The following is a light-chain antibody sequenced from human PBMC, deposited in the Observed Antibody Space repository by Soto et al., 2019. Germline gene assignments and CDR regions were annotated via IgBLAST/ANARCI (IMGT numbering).Light chain of an antibody. CDR2: GAS. CDR1: QSVNSDY. Sequence: EIVLTQSPGTLSLSPGERATLSCRASQSVNSDYLAWYQQKPGQAPRLLIYGASSRATGIPDRFSGSGSGTDFTLTISRLEPEDFAVYYCQQYGRSPMYTFGQGTKLQIK. CDR3: QQYGRSPMYT. J-gene: IGKJ2*01. V-gene: IGKV3-20*01.